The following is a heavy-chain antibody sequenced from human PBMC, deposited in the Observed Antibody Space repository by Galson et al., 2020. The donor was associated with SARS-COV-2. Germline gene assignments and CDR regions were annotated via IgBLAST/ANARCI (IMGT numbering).Heavy chain of an antibody. V-gene: IGHV2-70*11. CDR3: ARIDSSGCRGNY. J-gene: IGHJ4*02. D-gene: IGHD6-19*01. CDR1: GFSLSSSGMC. CDR2: IDWDDDE. Sequence: ESGPTLVKPTQTLTLTCTFSGFSLSSSGMCVSWIRQPPGKALEWLARIDWDDDEYYSTSLKTRLTISKGTSKNQVVLTMTNMDPMDTATYYCARIDSSGCRGNYWGQGTLVTVSS.